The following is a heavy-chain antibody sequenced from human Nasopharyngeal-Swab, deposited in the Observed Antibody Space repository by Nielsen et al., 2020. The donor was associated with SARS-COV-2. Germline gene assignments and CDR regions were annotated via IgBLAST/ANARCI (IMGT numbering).Heavy chain of an antibody. CDR2: INHSGST. Sequence: GSLRLSCAVYGGSFSGYYWSWIRQPPGKGLEWIGEINHSGSTNYNPSLKSRVTISVDTSKNQFSLKLSSVTAADTAVYYCARGHDGGTNLRDYWGQGTLVTVSS. CDR1: GGSFSGYY. J-gene: IGHJ4*02. V-gene: IGHV4-34*01. CDR3: ARGHDGGTNLRDY. D-gene: IGHD4-23*01.